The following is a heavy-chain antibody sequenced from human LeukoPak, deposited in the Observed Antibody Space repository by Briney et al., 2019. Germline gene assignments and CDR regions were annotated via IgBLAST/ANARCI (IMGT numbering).Heavy chain of an antibody. CDR3: ARDRDDGGSYLGPFDY. CDR1: GFTFSDYY. J-gene: IGHJ4*02. D-gene: IGHD1-26*01. V-gene: IGHV3-72*01. CDR2: SRNKANSYTT. Sequence: GGSLRLSCTASGFTFSDYYMDWVRQAPGKGLEWVARSRNKANSYTTEYPASVKGRFTISRDASKNSLYLQMNSLRAEDTAVYYCARDRDDGGSYLGPFDYWGQGTLVTVSS.